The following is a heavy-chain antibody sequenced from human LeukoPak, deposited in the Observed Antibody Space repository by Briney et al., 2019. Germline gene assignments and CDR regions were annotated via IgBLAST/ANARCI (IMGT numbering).Heavy chain of an antibody. CDR1: RFTFSNYW. D-gene: IGHD4/OR15-4a*01. J-gene: IGHJ4*02. V-gene: IGHV3-23*01. Sequence: GGSLRLSCADSRFTFSNYWMSWVRQAPGKGLEWVSAISGSGGSTYYADSVKGRFTISRDNSKNTLYLQMNSLRAEDTAVYYCARRAGAYSHPYDYWGQGTLVTVSS. CDR2: ISGSGGST. CDR3: ARRAGAYSHPYDY.